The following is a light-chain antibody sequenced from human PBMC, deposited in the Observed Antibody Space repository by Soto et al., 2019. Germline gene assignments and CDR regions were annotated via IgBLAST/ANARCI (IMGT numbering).Light chain of an antibody. CDR1: SSDVGGYNY. CDR2: DVS. V-gene: IGLV2-14*01. J-gene: IGLJ2*01. CDR3: SSYTSSSTPVV. Sequence: QSALTQPASVSGSPGKSITISCTGTSSDVGGYNYVSWYQQHPGKAPKLMIYDVSNRPSGVSNRFSGSKSGNTASLTISGRQAEDEADDYCSSYTSSSTPVVFGGGTKLTVL.